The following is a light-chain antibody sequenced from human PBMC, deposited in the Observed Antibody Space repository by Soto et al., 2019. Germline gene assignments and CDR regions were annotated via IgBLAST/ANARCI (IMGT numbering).Light chain of an antibody. CDR1: QDIRNF. J-gene: IGKJ4*01. CDR2: SAS. CDR3: QYLNTFSPIT. Sequence: DIRLTQYPSFLSASLGDRVTITCRASQDIRNFLAWYQQHPGTAPKLLIYSASSPHSGVSSRFSAAGSGTEFTLTITSLQPEDSATYFCQYLNTFSPITFGGGTNVEI. V-gene: IGKV1-9*01.